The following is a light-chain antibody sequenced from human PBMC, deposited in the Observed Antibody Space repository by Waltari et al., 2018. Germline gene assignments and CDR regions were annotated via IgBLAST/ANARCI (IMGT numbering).Light chain of an antibody. CDR2: DVT. J-gene: IGLJ3*02. CDR3: SSYSSSSTLV. Sequence: QSALTQPASVSGSPGQSITIPCTGTTSAVGGYDYVYWYQHHPGKAPKLMIYDVTTRPSGVSYRFSASKSANTASLTISGLQTEDEADYYCSSYSSSSTLVFGGGTKLTVL. CDR1: TSAVGGYDY. V-gene: IGLV2-14*03.